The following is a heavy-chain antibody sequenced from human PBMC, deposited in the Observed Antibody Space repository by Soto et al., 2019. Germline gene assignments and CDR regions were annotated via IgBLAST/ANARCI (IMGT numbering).Heavy chain of an antibody. V-gene: IGHV3-23*01. J-gene: IGHJ4*02. CDR1: GFPFIIYA. Sequence: GALSLSCAASGFPFIIYAMSWVHHAPGKGLEWVSAISGSGGSTYYADSVKGRFTISRDSSKNTLYLQMNSLRAEDTAVYYCANGGSTIFGVVITYGLDYWGQGTLVTVS. D-gene: IGHD3-3*01. CDR3: ANGGSTIFGVVITYGLDY. CDR2: ISGSGGST.